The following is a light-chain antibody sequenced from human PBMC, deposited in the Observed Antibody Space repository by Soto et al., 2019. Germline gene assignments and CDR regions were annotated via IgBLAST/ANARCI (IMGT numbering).Light chain of an antibody. J-gene: IGLJ1*01. V-gene: IGLV2-14*01. CDR2: EVR. Sequence: QSVLTQPASVSGSPGQSITISCTGTSSDINDYNYVSWYQQHPGKAPKVLIFEVRNRPSGASDRFSGSKSGTTASLTISGLQAEDEADYYCSSYTTNNTPHYVFGTGTKVTVL. CDR1: SSDINDYNY. CDR3: SSYTTNNTPHYV.